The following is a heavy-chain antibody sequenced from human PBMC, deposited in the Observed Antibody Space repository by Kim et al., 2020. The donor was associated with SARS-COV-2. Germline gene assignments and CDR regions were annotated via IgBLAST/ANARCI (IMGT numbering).Heavy chain of an antibody. CDR1: GYTFTSYG. V-gene: IGHV1-18*01. J-gene: IGHJ5*02. CDR3: AREGSSYSSRVNWFDP. Sequence: ASVKVSCKASGYTFTSYGISWVRQAPGQGLEWMGWISAYNGNTNYAQKLQGRVTMTTDTSTSTAYMELRSLRSDDTAVYYCAREGSSYSSRVNWFDPWGQGTLVTVSS. D-gene: IGHD6-13*01. CDR2: ISAYNGNT.